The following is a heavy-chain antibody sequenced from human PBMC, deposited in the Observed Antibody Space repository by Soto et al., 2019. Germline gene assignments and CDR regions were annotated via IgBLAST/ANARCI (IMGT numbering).Heavy chain of an antibody. V-gene: IGHV1-2*06. J-gene: IGHJ4*02. Sequence: QVQLVQSGAEVKKPGASVRVSCEASGYRFTAYYIHWVRQAPGQGLEWMGRMNLDTGGTTYAQKFQGRVTMTRDTSINTAYMEVSSLKSDDTAIYYCSRDGNFAFRGYSFAFDFWVQGTLVTVSS. CDR2: MNLDTGGT. CDR1: GYRFTAYY. CDR3: SRDGNFAFRGYSFAFDF. D-gene: IGHD5-18*01.